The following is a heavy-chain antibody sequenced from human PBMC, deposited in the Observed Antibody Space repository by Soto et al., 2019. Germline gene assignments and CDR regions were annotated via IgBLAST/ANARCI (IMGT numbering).Heavy chain of an antibody. J-gene: IGHJ4*02. CDR2: IIPIFGTA. Sequence: SVKVSCKASGGTFSSYAISWVRQAPGQGLEWMGGIIPIFGTANYAQKFQGRVTITADESTSTAYMELRSLRSEDTAVYYCASTLSSGSSNAFDYWGQGTLLTVSS. V-gene: IGHV1-69*13. CDR1: GGTFSSYA. CDR3: ASTLSSGSSNAFDY. D-gene: IGHD1-26*01.